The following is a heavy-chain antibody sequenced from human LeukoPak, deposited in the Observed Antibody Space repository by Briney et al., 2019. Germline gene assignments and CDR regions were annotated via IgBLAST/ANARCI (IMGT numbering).Heavy chain of an antibody. CDR2: INPNSGGT. CDR3: ARDSHLPPHYYYYYMDV. J-gene: IGHJ6*03. Sequence: ASVKVSCKASGYTFTGYYMHWVRQAPGQGLEWMGWINPNSGGTNYAQKFQGRVTMTRDTSISTAYMELSRLRSDDTAVYYCARDSHLPPHYYYYYMDVWGKGTTVTVSS. CDR1: GYTFTGYY. V-gene: IGHV1-2*02.